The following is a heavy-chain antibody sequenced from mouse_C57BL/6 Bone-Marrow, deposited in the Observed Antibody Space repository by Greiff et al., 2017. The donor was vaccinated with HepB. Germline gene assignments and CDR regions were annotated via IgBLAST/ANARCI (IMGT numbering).Heavy chain of an antibody. Sequence: EVKVVESGGGLVKPGGSLKLSCAASGFTFSSYAMSWVRQTPEKRLEWVATISDGGSYTYYPDNVKGRFTISRDNAKNNLYLQMSHLKSEDTAMYYCARRYDGYYDYAMDYWGQGTSVTVSS. CDR2: ISDGGSYT. D-gene: IGHD2-3*01. J-gene: IGHJ4*01. CDR3: ARRYDGYYDYAMDY. CDR1: GFTFSSYA. V-gene: IGHV5-4*03.